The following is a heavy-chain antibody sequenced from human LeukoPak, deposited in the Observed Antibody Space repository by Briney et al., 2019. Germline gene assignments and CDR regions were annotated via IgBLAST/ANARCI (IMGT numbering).Heavy chain of an antibody. D-gene: IGHD6-19*01. J-gene: IGHJ4*02. CDR1: GFSLSTSGVG. CDR3: AQKKAGTSFH. CDR2: IYWDDDK. V-gene: IGHV2-5*02. Sequence: SGPTLVNPTQTLTLTCTFSGFSLSTSGVGVGWIRQPPGKALEWLALIYWDDDKRYSPSLRSRPTITKDTSKNQVVLTMSNMDLVDTATYYCAQKKAGTSFHWGQGTLVIVSS.